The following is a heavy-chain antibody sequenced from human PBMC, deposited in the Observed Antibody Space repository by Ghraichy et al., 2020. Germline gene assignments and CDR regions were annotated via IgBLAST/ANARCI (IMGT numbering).Heavy chain of an antibody. CDR2: IYYSGST. Sequence: SQTLSLTCTVSGGSISSSSYYWGWIRQPPGKGLEWIGSIYYSGSTYYNPSLKSRVTISVDTSKNQFSLKLISVTAADTAVYYCASGRETNDAFDIWGQGTMVTVSS. D-gene: IGHD2-8*01. J-gene: IGHJ3*02. CDR1: GGSISSSSYY. V-gene: IGHV4-39*01. CDR3: ASGRETNDAFDI.